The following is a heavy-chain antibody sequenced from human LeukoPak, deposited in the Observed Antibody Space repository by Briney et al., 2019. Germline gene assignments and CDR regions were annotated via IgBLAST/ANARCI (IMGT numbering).Heavy chain of an antibody. D-gene: IGHD6-25*01. J-gene: IGHJ3*02. Sequence: GGSLRLSCAASGFTFSSYWMHWVRQAPGKGLVWVSRINSDGGSTSYTDSVKGRFTTSRDNAKNTLYLQMNSLRAEDTAVCYCARRSAAKDAFDIWGQGTKVTVSS. CDR3: ARRSAAKDAFDI. V-gene: IGHV3-74*01. CDR2: INSDGGST. CDR1: GFTFSSYW.